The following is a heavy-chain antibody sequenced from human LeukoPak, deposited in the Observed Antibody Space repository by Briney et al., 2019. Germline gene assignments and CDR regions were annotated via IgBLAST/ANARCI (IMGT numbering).Heavy chain of an antibody. D-gene: IGHD4-17*01. CDR3: ARDRAFYGDYTPFDY. CDR2: IWYDGSNK. Sequence: GRSLRLSCAASGFTFSSYGMHWVRQAPGKGLEWVAVIWYDGSNKYYADSVKGRFTISRDNSKNTLYLQMNSLRAEDTAVYYCARDRAFYGDYTPFDYWGQGTLVTVSS. J-gene: IGHJ4*02. V-gene: IGHV3-33*01. CDR1: GFTFSSYG.